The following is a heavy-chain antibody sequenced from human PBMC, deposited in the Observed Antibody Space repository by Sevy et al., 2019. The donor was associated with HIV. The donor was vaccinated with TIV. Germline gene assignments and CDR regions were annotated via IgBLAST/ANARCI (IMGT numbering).Heavy chain of an antibody. J-gene: IGHJ6*02. D-gene: IGHD2-15*01. V-gene: IGHV1-2*06. CDR2: INPNSGGT. CDR1: GYTFTDYY. CDR3: ARGLDCSGGTCYYYGMDV. Sequence: ASVKVSCKASGYTFTDYYMHWVRQAPGQGLEWMARINPNSGGTDYAQKFQGRVTMTRDTSISTAYMELSRMRSDDTAVYYCARGLDCSGGTCYYYGMDVWGQGTTVTVSS.